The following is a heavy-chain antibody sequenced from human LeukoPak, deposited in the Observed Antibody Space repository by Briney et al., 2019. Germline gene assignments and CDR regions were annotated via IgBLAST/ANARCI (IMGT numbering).Heavy chain of an antibody. D-gene: IGHD1-26*01. Sequence: GGSLRLSCAASGFTFSSYSMNWVRQAPGKGLEWVSSISSSSSYIYYADSVKGRFTISRDNAKNSLYLQMNSLRAEDTAVYYCARMGVGAALYFDYWGQGTLVTVSS. J-gene: IGHJ4*02. CDR1: GFTFSSYS. CDR2: ISSSSSYI. V-gene: IGHV3-21*01. CDR3: ARMGVGAALYFDY.